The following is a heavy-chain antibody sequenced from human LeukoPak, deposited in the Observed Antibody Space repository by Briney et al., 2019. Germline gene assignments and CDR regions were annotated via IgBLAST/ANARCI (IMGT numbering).Heavy chain of an antibody. J-gene: IGHJ6*02. Sequence: SQTRSLTCAISGDSVSSNSAAWNWIRQSPSRGLEWLGRTYYRSKWYNDYAVSVKSRITINPDTSKNQFSLQLNSVTPEDTAVYYCARGASAYYYDSSGYYTYYYGMDVWGQGTTVTVSS. V-gene: IGHV6-1*01. CDR1: GDSVSSNSAA. CDR2: TYYRSKWYN. D-gene: IGHD3-22*01. CDR3: ARGASAYYYDSSGYYTYYYGMDV.